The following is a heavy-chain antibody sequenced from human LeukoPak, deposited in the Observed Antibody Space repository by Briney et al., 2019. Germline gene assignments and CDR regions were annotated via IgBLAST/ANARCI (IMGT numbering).Heavy chain of an antibody. J-gene: IGHJ4*02. CDR3: ARGLYLEMATIDY. D-gene: IGHD5-24*01. CDR2: ISYDGSNK. V-gene: IGHV3-30-3*01. CDR1: GFTFSSEA. Sequence: GGSLRLSCAVSGFTFSSEAMGWVRQAPGKGLEWVAVISYDGSNKYYADSVKGRFTISRDNSKNTLYLQMNSLRAEDTAVYYCARGLYLEMATIDYWGQGTLVTVSS.